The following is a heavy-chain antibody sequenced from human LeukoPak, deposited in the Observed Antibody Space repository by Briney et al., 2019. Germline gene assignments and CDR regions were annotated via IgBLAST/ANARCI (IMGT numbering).Heavy chain of an antibody. CDR2: IYRSGNT. Sequence: SETLSLTCTVSGGSISSEGYYWSWIRQHPGKGLEYIGYIYRSGNTYYNPSLKSRLTISVDTSKNQFSLQLISVTAADTAVYYCARNYDDSLDFWGQGTLVTVSS. CDR1: GGSISSEGYY. D-gene: IGHD1-7*01. V-gene: IGHV4-31*03. CDR3: ARNYDDSLDF. J-gene: IGHJ4*02.